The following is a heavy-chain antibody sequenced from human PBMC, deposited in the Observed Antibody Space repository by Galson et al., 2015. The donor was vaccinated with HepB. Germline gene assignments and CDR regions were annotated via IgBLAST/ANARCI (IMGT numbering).Heavy chain of an antibody. CDR1: GGSISSYY. Sequence: QVQLQESGPGLVKPSETLSLTCTVSGGSISSYYWSWIRQPPGKGLEWIGYIYYSGSTNYNPSLKSRVTISVDTSKNQFSLKLSSVTAADTAVYYCARAWSRYSSSWYSDAFDIWGQGTMVTVSS. CDR2: IYYSGST. CDR3: ARAWSRYSSSWYSDAFDI. J-gene: IGHJ3*02. V-gene: IGHV4-59*01. D-gene: IGHD6-13*01.